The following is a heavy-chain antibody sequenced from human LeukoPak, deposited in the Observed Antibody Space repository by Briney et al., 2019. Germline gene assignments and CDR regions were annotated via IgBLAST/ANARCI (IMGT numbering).Heavy chain of an antibody. Sequence: ASVTVSFMASGYTFTSYDINWVRQATGQGLEGMGWMNPNSGNTGYAQKFQGRVTMTRDTSISTAYMELSRLRSDDTAVYYCARSRHDFWSGFYSYYYYMDVWGKGTTVTVSS. V-gene: IGHV1-8*02. D-gene: IGHD3-3*01. CDR2: MNPNSGNT. J-gene: IGHJ6*03. CDR3: ARSRHDFWSGFYSYYYYMDV. CDR1: GYTFTSYD.